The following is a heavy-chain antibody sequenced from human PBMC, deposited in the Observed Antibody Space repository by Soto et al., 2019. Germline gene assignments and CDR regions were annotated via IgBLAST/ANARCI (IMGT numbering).Heavy chain of an antibody. CDR1: GFTFDDYG. D-gene: IGHD2-15*01. J-gene: IGHJ6*03. Sequence: EVQLVESGGGVVRPGGSLRLSCAASGFTFDDYGMSWVRQAPGKGLEWVSGINWNGGSTGYADSVKGRFTISRDNDKTSLYLQMNSLRAEDTDLYHCARVRCSGGSCYPDYYYMDVWGKGTTVTVSS. V-gene: IGHV3-20*01. CDR2: INWNGGST. CDR3: ARVRCSGGSCYPDYYYMDV.